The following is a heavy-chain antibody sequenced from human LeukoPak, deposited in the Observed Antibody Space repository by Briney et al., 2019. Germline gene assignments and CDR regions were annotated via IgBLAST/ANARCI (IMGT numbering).Heavy chain of an antibody. CDR1: GFTISSYW. CDR3: ARGGSYYGY. J-gene: IGHJ4*02. CDR2: IKQDGSEK. V-gene: IGHV3-7*04. D-gene: IGHD1-26*01. Sequence: PGGSLRLSCAASGFTISSYWMSWVRQAPGRGLEWLANIKQDGSEKYYVDSVKGRFTISRDNGKNSLYLQTNSLRAEDTAVYYCARGGSYYGYWGQGTLVTVSS.